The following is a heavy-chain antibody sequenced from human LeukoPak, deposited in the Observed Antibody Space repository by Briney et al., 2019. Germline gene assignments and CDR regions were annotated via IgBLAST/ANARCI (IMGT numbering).Heavy chain of an antibody. Sequence: AASVKVSCKASGYTFTGYYMHWVRQAPGQGLEWMGWINPNSGGTNYAQKFQGRVTMTRDTSISTAYMELSRLRSDDTAVYYCASGANVYSNYLFDYWGQGTLVTVSS. CDR1: GYTFTGYY. CDR3: ASGANVYSNYLFDY. D-gene: IGHD4-11*01. CDR2: INPNSGGT. J-gene: IGHJ4*02. V-gene: IGHV1-2*02.